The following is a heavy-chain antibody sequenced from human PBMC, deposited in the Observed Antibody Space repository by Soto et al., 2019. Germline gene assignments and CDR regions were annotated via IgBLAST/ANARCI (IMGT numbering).Heavy chain of an antibody. CDR2: IYPSDSDT. Sequence: GESLKISCEASGYRFITYWIGWVRQMPGKGLEWMGIIYPSDSDTRYSPSFQGQVTISADKSISTTYLQWSSLKASDSAIYYCVIRLPTVVTPGYFDLWGQGTLVTGSS. J-gene: IGHJ4*02. D-gene: IGHD4-17*01. CDR1: GYRFITYW. V-gene: IGHV5-51*01. CDR3: VIRLPTVVTPGYFDL.